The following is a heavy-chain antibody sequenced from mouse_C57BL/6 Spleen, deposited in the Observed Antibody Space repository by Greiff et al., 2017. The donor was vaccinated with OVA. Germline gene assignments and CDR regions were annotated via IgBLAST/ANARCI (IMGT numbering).Heavy chain of an antibody. CDR1: GYTFTDYY. Sequence: EVKLVESGPVLVKPGASVKMSCKASGYTFTDYYMNWVKQSHGKSLEWIGVINPYNGGTSYNQKFKGKATLTVDKSSSTAYMELNSLTSEDSAVYYCARRGSGNYSWYFDVWGTGTTVTVSS. J-gene: IGHJ1*03. CDR3: ARRGSGNYSWYFDV. CDR2: INPYNGGT. D-gene: IGHD2-1*01. V-gene: IGHV1-19*01.